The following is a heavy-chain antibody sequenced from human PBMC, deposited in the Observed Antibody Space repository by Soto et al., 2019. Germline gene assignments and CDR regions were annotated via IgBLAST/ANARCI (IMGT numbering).Heavy chain of an antibody. D-gene: IGHD2-21*02. Sequence: PGRSLRLSCAASGFTVSSNYMSWVRQAPGKGLEWVSVIYSGGSTYYADSVKGRFTISRDNSKNTLYLQMNSLRADDTAVYYCARDHHGDYSSDYWGQGTLVTVSS. CDR1: GFTVSSNY. CDR3: ARDHHGDYSSDY. V-gene: IGHV3-66*01. J-gene: IGHJ4*02. CDR2: IYSGGST.